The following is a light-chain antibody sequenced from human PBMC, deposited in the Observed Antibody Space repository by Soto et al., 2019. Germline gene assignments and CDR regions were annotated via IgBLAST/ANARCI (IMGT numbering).Light chain of an antibody. CDR2: EVS. V-gene: IGLV2-14*01. CDR1: SSDVGGYNY. CDR3: SSYTSRSTWV. Sequence: QSALTQPASVSGSPGQSITISCPGTSSDVGGYNYVSWYQQHPGKAPKFMIYEVSNRPSGVSNRFSGSKSGNTASLTISGLQAEDEADYYCSSYTSRSTWVFGGGTKVTVL. J-gene: IGLJ3*02.